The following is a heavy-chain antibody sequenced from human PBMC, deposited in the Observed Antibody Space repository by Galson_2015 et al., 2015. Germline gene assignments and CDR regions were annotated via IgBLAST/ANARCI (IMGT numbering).Heavy chain of an antibody. D-gene: IGHD2/OR15-2a*01. J-gene: IGHJ6*02. Sequence: SLRLSCAASGFSLSDYNMNWVRQAPGKGLEWISYITASGHIIYYADSVRGRFTISRDRANNLLYLQMDSLRVDDTAVHYCARGNFLLDNVPPWGQGTTVTVSS. CDR2: ITASGHII. V-gene: IGHV3-48*03. CDR3: ARGNFLLDNVPP. CDR1: GFSLSDYN.